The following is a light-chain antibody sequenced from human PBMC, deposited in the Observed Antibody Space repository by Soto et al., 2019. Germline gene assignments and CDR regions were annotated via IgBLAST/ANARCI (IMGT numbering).Light chain of an antibody. J-gene: IGKJ3*01. V-gene: IGKV1-27*01. CDR1: QGITNL. CDR3: QKYNSAPLT. CDR2: AAS. Sequence: DIQMTQSPSSLSASVGDRVTITCRASQGITNLLAWYQQKPGKVPKLLIYAASTLQSGVPSRFSGSGSGTDFTITISSLQPEDVATYYCQKYNSAPLTFGPGTKVDIK.